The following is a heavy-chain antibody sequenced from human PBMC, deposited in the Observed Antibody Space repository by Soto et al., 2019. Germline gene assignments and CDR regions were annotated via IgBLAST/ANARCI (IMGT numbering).Heavy chain of an antibody. CDR3: ATTFGRGAFDI. CDR1: GGSISSHH. J-gene: IGHJ3*02. Sequence: QVQLQESGPGLVKPSETLSLTCTVSGGSISSHHWNWIRQPPGKGLEWIGHIYYSGSTNYNPSLKRRVTISLETSKNQFSLKLSSVTAVDTAVYYCATTFGRGAFDIWGQGTMVTVSS. V-gene: IGHV4-59*11. D-gene: IGHD3-10*01. CDR2: IYYSGST.